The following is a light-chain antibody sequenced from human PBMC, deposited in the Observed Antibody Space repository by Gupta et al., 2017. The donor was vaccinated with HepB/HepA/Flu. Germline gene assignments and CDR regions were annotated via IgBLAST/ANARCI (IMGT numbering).Light chain of an antibody. Sequence: DIQLTQSPSFLSASVGDRVTITCRASQGISSYLAWYQQKPGKAPKLLIYAASTWQSGVPSRFSGSCSGIEFTLTISSRQPEDFATYYCQLRNSYPYPLFGPGTRLDMK. J-gene: IGKJ3*01. V-gene: IGKV1-9*01. CDR1: QGISSY. CDR2: AAS. CDR3: QLRNSYPYPL.